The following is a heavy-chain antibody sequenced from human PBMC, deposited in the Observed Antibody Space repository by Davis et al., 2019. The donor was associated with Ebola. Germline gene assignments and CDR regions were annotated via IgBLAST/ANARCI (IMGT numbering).Heavy chain of an antibody. V-gene: IGHV3-21*01. Sequence: GESLKISCAASGFTFSSYSMNWVRQAPGKGLEWVSSISSSSSYIYYADSVKGRFTISRDNAKNSLYLQMNSLRAEDTAVYYCASQYYYGSGSYTYYNGMDVWGQGTTVTVSS. D-gene: IGHD3-10*01. CDR1: GFTFSSYS. CDR2: ISSSSSYI. J-gene: IGHJ6*02. CDR3: ASQYYYGSGSYTYYNGMDV.